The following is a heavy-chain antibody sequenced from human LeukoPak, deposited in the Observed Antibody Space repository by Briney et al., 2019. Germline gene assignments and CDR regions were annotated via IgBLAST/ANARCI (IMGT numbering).Heavy chain of an antibody. V-gene: IGHV4-59*01. CDR1: GDSISSYY. CDR2: ISYSGGT. CDR3: ARGAAGPPYWYFDL. J-gene: IGHJ2*01. Sequence: PSGTLSLTCTVSGDSISSYYWSWIRQPPGKGLECIGYISYSGGTHYNPSLKSRATISVDTTKRQFSLILTSVTAADAAVYCCARGAAGPPYWYFDLWGRGTLVTVSS. D-gene: IGHD6-13*01.